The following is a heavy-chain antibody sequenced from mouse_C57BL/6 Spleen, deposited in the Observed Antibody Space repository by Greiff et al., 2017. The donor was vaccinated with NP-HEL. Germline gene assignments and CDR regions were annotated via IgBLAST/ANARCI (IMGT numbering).Heavy chain of an antibody. J-gene: IGHJ4*01. CDR1: GFSFNTYA. D-gene: IGHD1-1*01. CDR3: VRGDSSGRDYAMDY. CDR2: IRSKSNNYAT. V-gene: IGHV10-1*01. Sequence: EVMLVESGGGLVQPKGSLQLSCAASGFSFNTYAMNWVRQAPGKGLEWVARIRSKSNNYATYYADSVKDRFTISRDDSESMLYLQMNNLKTEDTAMYYCVRGDSSGRDYAMDYWGQGTSVTVSS.